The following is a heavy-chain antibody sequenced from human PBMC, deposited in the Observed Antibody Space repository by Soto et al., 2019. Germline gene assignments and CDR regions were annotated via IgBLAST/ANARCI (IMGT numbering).Heavy chain of an antibody. CDR3: ARDQDGSYYYGMDV. CDR2: IYYSGST. Sequence: SETLSLTCTVSGGSISSGGYYWSWIRQHPGKGLEWIGYIYYSGSTYYNPSLKSRVTISVDTSKNQFSLKLSSVTAADTAVYYCARDQDGSYYYGMDVWGQGTTVTVSS. CDR1: GGSISSGGYY. V-gene: IGHV4-31*03. J-gene: IGHJ6*02. D-gene: IGHD6-25*01.